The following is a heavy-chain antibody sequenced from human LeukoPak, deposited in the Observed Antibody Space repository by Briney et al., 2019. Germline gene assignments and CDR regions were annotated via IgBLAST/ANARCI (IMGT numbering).Heavy chain of an antibody. CDR2: ISSSSSTI. D-gene: IGHD1-14*01. CDR3: ARDRGRNSFDY. V-gene: IGHV3-48*01. Sequence: GGSLRLSCAASGFTFSSFGMNWVRQAPGKGLEWVSYISSSSSTIYYADSVKGRFTISRDNAKNSLYLQLTSLRAEDTALYYCARDRGRNSFDYWGQGTLVSVSS. CDR1: GFTFSSFG. J-gene: IGHJ4*02.